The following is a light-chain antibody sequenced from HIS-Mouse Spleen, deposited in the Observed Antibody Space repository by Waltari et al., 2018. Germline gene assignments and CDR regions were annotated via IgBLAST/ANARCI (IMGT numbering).Light chain of an antibody. CDR1: SLRSYY. CDR2: GKN. Sequence: SSELTQDPAVSVALGQTVRITCQGDSLRSYYASWYQQKPGQAPVLVIYGKNNRPPGIPDRFSGSSSGNTASLTITGAQAEDEADYYCNSRDSSGNHHWVFGGGTKLTVL. J-gene: IGLJ3*02. CDR3: NSRDSSGNHHWV. V-gene: IGLV3-19*01.